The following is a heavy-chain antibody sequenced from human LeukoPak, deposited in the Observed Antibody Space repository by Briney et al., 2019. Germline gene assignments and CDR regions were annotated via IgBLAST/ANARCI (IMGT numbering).Heavy chain of an antibody. V-gene: IGHV3-23*01. Sequence: GGSLRLSCAASGFIFSAMSWVRQAPGKGLEWVSAIGGSGGSTNYADSVKGRFTISRDNSENTLYLQMNSLRAEDTAVYYCARSNVVVPAADWGQGTLVTVSS. CDR3: ARSNVVVPAAD. D-gene: IGHD2-2*01. CDR2: IGGSGGST. CDR1: GFIFSA. J-gene: IGHJ4*02.